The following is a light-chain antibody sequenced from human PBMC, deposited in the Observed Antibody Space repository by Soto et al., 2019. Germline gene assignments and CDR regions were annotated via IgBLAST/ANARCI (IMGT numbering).Light chain of an antibody. CDR3: QQANGDRRT. J-gene: IGKJ1*01. CDR1: HNVSSW. CDR2: GAS. V-gene: IGKV1-12*01. Sequence: DIQMTQSPSSVSASVGDRVTISCRASHNVSSWLAWYQQKPGNAPNLLIYGASTVQSGVPSRFSGSGSRTDVTLTISSLQPEDFAIYYCQQANGDRRTVGQGTKVEIK.